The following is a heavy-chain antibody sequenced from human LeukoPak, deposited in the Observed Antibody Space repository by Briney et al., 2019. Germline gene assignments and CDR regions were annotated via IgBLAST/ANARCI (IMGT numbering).Heavy chain of an antibody. Sequence: SETLSLTCTVSGASISSGSCYWSWIRQPAGKGLEWIGRNYTSGSTTHTPFLQSRVTISVDTSKNQFSLKLISVTAADTAVYYCARLSTVVTVYYWGQGNLVTVST. V-gene: IGHV4-61*02. J-gene: IGHJ4*02. CDR1: GASISSGSCY. CDR3: ARLSTVVTVYY. D-gene: IGHD4-23*01. CDR2: NYTSGST.